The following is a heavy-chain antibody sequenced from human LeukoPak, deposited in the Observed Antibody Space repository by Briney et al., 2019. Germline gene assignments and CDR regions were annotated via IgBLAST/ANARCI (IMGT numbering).Heavy chain of an antibody. CDR3: ARAGAGGNRYYYMDV. J-gene: IGHJ6*03. Sequence: RSGGSLRLSCAASGFTFSSYWMSWVRQAPGKGLEWVAVISYDGSNKYYADSVKGRFTISRDNSKNTLYLQMNSLRAEDTAVYYCARAGAGGNRYYYMDVWGKGTTVTVSS. V-gene: IGHV3-30*03. CDR2: ISYDGSNK. D-gene: IGHD4-23*01. CDR1: GFTFSSYW.